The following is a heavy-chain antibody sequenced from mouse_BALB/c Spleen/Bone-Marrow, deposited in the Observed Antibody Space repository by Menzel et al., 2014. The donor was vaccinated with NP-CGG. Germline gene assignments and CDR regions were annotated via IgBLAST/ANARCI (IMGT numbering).Heavy chain of an antibody. CDR2: IWTGGNT. Sequence: VHLVDSGPGLVQPSQSLSFTCTVPGFSLTNYAIHWVGQSPGKGLEWLGVIWTGGNTDYNAAFISRLSISKDNSKSQVFFKMNSLQPNDTAIYYCARNYDYGDYYAMDYWGQGTSVTVSS. J-gene: IGHJ4*01. D-gene: IGHD2-4*01. V-gene: IGHV2-2*02. CDR1: GFSLTNYA. CDR3: ARNYDYGDYYAMDY.